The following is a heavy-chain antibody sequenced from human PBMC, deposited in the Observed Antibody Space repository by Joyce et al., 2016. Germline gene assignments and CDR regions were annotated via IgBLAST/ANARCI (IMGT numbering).Heavy chain of an antibody. D-gene: IGHD2-2*01. Sequence: EVQLVESGGGLVKPGGSLRLSCAASGFSFRNAWGPWVRQAPGKGMAWVCRVKSKSQGGTTDYAATVKGRFTISRDDSRDTAYLQMNSLKSEDTGVYFCVTGLCIGTACHWDDAFDVWGQGTMVTVSS. CDR1: GFSFRNAW. V-gene: IGHV3-15*01. CDR2: VKSKSQGGTT. J-gene: IGHJ3*01. CDR3: VTGLCIGTACHWDDAFDV.